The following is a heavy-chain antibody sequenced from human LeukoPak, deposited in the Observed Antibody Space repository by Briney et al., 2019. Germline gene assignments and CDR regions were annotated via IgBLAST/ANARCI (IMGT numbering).Heavy chain of an antibody. Sequence: ASVKVSCKASGYTFTSYGISWARQAPGQGLEWMGWISAYNGNTNYAQKLQGRVTMTTDTSTSTAYMELSSLRSEDTAVYYCARAHHYDILTGYYRGLGMDVWGQGTTVTVSS. J-gene: IGHJ6*02. V-gene: IGHV1-18*01. CDR1: GYTFTSYG. CDR3: ARAHHYDILTGYYRGLGMDV. D-gene: IGHD3-9*01. CDR2: ISAYNGNT.